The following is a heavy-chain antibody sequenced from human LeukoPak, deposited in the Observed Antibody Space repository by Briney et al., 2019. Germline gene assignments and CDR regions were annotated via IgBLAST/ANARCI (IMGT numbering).Heavy chain of an antibody. D-gene: IGHD6-19*01. Sequence: GGSLRLSCAASGFTFSTHSMSWVRQAPGKGLEWVSAISGSGGSTYYADSVKGRFTISRDNSKNTLYLQMNSLRAEDTAVYYCAKDHHPPLYSSGWYGTLDYWGQGTLVTVSS. J-gene: IGHJ4*02. CDR1: GFTFSTHS. V-gene: IGHV3-23*01. CDR3: AKDHHPPLYSSGWYGTLDY. CDR2: ISGSGGST.